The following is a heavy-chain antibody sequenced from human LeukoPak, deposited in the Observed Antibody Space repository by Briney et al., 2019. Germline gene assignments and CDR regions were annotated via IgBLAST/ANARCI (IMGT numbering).Heavy chain of an antibody. Sequence: GGSLRLSCAASGFTVSSNYMSWVRQAPGKGLEWVATIKEDGSDKYYVDSVRGRFTISRDNAENSLYLQMNSLTAEDTALYYCVRDGIRDIPGIITIRYDYWGQGTLVTVSS. D-gene: IGHD3-10*01. CDR3: VRDGIRDIPGIITIRYDY. V-gene: IGHV3-7*05. CDR2: IKEDGSDK. J-gene: IGHJ4*02. CDR1: GFTVSSNY.